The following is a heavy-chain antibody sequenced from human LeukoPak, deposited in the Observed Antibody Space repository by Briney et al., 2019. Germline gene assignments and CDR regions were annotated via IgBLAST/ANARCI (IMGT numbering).Heavy chain of an antibody. CDR3: AKFGGQRLHAFDI. J-gene: IGHJ3*02. CDR2: ISGSGGST. CDR1: GFTFSSYA. D-gene: IGHD6-25*01. V-gene: IGHV3-23*01. Sequence: SGGSLRLSCAASGFTFSSYAMSWVRQAPGKGLEWVSAISGSGGSTYYADSVKGRFTISRDNSKNTLYLQMNSLRAEDTAVYYCAKFGGQRLHAFDIWGQGTMVTVSS.